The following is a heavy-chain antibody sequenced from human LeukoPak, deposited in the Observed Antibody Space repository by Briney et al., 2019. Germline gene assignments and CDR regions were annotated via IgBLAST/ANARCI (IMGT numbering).Heavy chain of an antibody. CDR2: FSGSGVNT. Sequence: GGSLRLSCAASGFTFSSYAMSWVRQPPGKGLESVSTFSGSGVNTYYADPVNGRFTISRDNSKKTLYLQMTSLRAEDTAVYYCATRAGSSGSYGMDVWGQGTTVTVSS. V-gene: IGHV3-23*01. CDR3: ATRAGSSGSYGMDV. D-gene: IGHD6-19*01. CDR1: GFTFSSYA. J-gene: IGHJ6*02.